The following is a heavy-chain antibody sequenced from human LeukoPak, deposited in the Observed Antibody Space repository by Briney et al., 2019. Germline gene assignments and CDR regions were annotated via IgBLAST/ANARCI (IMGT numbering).Heavy chain of an antibody. J-gene: IGHJ4*02. CDR1: GFTVSSNY. CDR2: IYSGGSA. Sequence: RPGGSLRLSGAASGFTVSSNYMSWVRQAPGKGLEWVSVIYSGGSAYYADSVKGRFTISRDNSKNTLYLQMNSLRVEDTAVYYCARGNCSGTSCHTSYWGQGTLVTV. V-gene: IGHV3-66*01. CDR3: ARGNCSGTSCHTSY. D-gene: IGHD2-15*01.